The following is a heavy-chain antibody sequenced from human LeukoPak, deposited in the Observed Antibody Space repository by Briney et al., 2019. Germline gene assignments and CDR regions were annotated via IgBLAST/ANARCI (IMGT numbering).Heavy chain of an antibody. CDR2: ISVGGTK. D-gene: IGHD1-26*01. J-gene: IGHJ4*02. V-gene: IGHV3-23*01. CDR1: GFTFSSYA. Sequence: PGGSLRLSCAASGFTFSSYAMSWVRQAPEKGLELVSVISVGGTKYYSDSVKGRLTISRDNSKNTLYLQMNSLRAEDTAVYYCAKDQRQSVGGTNYFDSWGQGTLVTVSS. CDR3: AKDQRQSVGGTNYFDS.